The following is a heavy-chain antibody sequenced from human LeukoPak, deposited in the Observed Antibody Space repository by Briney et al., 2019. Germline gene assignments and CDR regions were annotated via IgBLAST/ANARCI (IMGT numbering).Heavy chain of an antibody. CDR2: IKQDGSEK. CDR1: GFTFSSYW. CDR3: ARIGVGAALYYYYGMDV. D-gene: IGHD2-15*01. J-gene: IGHJ6*02. V-gene: IGHV3-7*01. Sequence: GGSLRLSCAASGFTFSSYWMSWVRQAPGKGLEWVANIKQDGSEKYYVDSVKGRFTISRDNAKNSLYLQMNSLRDEDTAVYYCARIGVGAALYYYYGMDVWGQGTTVTVSS.